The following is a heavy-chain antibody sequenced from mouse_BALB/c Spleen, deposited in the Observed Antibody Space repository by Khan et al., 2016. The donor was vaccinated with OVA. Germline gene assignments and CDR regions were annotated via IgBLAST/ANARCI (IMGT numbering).Heavy chain of an antibody. J-gene: IGHJ4*01. Sequence: QVQLKQSGPGLVAPSQSLSITCTVSGFSLTSYGVHWVRQPSGKGLEWLGVIWAGGNTNYHSALMSRPNISKDNPKSQVFLKMNCLRTDDTAMYFYAREPPIHYYGYRTLDYWGQGTSVTVSS. CDR1: GFSLTSYG. CDR2: IWAGGNT. D-gene: IGHD1-2*01. CDR3: AREPPIHYYGYRTLDY. V-gene: IGHV2-9*02.